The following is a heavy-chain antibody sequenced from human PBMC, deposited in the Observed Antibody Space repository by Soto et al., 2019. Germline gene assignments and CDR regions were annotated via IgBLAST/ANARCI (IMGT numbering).Heavy chain of an antibody. CDR2: ITNDGSST. V-gene: IGHV3-74*01. J-gene: IGHJ2*01. Sequence: EVQLVESGGGLVQPGGSLRLSCAGSGFVFSSYWMHWVRQVPGKGLVWVSRITNDGSSTTYADSVNGRFTISRDNAKNTLYLQMNRLGAEDTAVYYCARGMQGSRYFHPWGRGTLVTVSS. CDR3: ARGMQGSRYFHP. CDR1: GFVFSSYW.